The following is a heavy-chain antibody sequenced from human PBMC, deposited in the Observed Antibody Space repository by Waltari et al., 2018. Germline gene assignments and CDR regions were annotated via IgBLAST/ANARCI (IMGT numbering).Heavy chain of an antibody. CDR1: GGSFSGYY. CDR2: INHSGSP. D-gene: IGHD5-12*01. CDR3: ASTGRRDGYNSFGY. Sequence: QVQLQQWGAGLLKPSETLSLTCAVYGGSFSGYYWSWIRQPPGKGLEWIGEINHSGSPNNNPSLKSRVTRSVDTSKNQFSLKLSSVTAADTAVYYCASTGRRDGYNSFGYWGQGTLVTVSS. J-gene: IGHJ4*02. V-gene: IGHV4-34*01.